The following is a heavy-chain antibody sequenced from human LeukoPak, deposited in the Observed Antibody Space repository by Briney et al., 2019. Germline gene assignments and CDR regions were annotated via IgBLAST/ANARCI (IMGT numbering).Heavy chain of an antibody. CDR1: GFTFSSYA. CDR2: ISGSGGST. Sequence: PGGSLRLSCAASGFTFSSYAMRWVRQAPGQGLEWLSAISGSGGSTYYADPVKGRFTISRDNSKNTLYLQMNSLRAEDTAVYYCAKAPYSSSWYWFDPWGQGTLVTVSS. J-gene: IGHJ5*02. CDR3: AKAPYSSSWYWFDP. D-gene: IGHD6-13*01. V-gene: IGHV3-23*01.